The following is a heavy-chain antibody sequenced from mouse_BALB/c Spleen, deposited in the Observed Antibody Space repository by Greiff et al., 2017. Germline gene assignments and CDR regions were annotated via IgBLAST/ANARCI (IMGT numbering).Heavy chain of an antibody. CDR1: EYDFTSHD. J-gene: IGHJ2*01. CDR3: ARGYGLDY. D-gene: IGHD2-10*02. V-gene: IGHV5-2*01. Sequence: EVQLVESGGGLVQPGESLKLSCESTEYDFTSHDMSWVRKTPGKRLEWVAAINSDGGSTYYPDTMERRVIISRDNTKKTLYLQMSSLRSEDTALYDWARGYGLDYWGQGTTLTVSS. CDR2: INSDGGST.